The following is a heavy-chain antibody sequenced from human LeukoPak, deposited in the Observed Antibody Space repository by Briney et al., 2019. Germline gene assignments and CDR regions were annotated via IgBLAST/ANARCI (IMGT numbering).Heavy chain of an antibody. CDR2: INSDGNIT. CDR1: GFTFSSYW. Sequence: PGGSLRLSCAASGFTFSSYWMHWVRQAPGKGLVWVSRINSDGNITTYADSVKGRFTISIDNAKNTLYLQMNSLRAEDTAVYYCVREYTSSSGRAFDYWGQGTLVTVSS. V-gene: IGHV3-74*01. D-gene: IGHD6-6*01. J-gene: IGHJ4*02. CDR3: VREYTSSSGRAFDY.